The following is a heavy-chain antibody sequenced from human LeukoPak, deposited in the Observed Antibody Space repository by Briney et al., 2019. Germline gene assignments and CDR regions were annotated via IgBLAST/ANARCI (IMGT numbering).Heavy chain of an antibody. CDR3: ARDRLQLQS. D-gene: IGHD1-1*01. V-gene: IGHV4-34*01. J-gene: IGHJ5*02. Sequence: SETLSLTCTVYVESFSDYFWTWIRQPPGKGLEWIGEINHSGSTNYNPSLRSRVTISVDTSKSQFSLKLSSVTAADTAVYYCARDRLQLQSWGQGTLVTVSS. CDR1: VESFSDYF. CDR2: INHSGST.